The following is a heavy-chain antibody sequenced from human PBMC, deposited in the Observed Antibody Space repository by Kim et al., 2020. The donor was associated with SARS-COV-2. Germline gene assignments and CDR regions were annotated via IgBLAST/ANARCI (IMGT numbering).Heavy chain of an antibody. CDR1: GGSISSGGYY. CDR3: ARDARTTVTTFEDYYYYYGMDV. CDR2: IYYSGST. D-gene: IGHD4-17*01. V-gene: IGHV4-31*03. Sequence: SETLSLTCTVSGGSISSGGYYWSWIRQHPGKGLEWIGYIYYSGSTYYNPSLKSRVTISVDTSKNQFSLKLSSVTAADTAVYYCARDARTTVTTFEDYYYYYGMDVWGQGTTVTVSS. J-gene: IGHJ6*02.